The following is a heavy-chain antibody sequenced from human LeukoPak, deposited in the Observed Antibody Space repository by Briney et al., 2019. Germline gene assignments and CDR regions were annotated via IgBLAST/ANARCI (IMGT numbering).Heavy chain of an antibody. D-gene: IGHD2-2*01. J-gene: IGHJ2*01. CDR1: GYTFTGYY. V-gene: IGHV1-2*02. Sequence: APVKVSCKASGYTFTGYYMHWVRQAPGQGLEWMGWINPNSGGTNYAQKFQGRVTMTRDTSISTAYMELSRLRSDDTAVYYCARERRSVVPAATRYFDLWGRGTPVTVSS. CDR2: INPNSGGT. CDR3: ARERRSVVPAATRYFDL.